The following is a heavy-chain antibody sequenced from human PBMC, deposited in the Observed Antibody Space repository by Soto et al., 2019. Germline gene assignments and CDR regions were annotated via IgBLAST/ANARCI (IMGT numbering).Heavy chain of an antibody. V-gene: IGHV1-69*01. Sequence: QVQLVQSGAEVKKPGSSVKVSCKASGGTFSSYAISWVRQAPGQGLEWMGGIIPIFGTANYAQKFQGRVTITADESTSTADVELSRLRSEDTAVYYCARDFRITMVRGEVYYSYYGMDVWGQGTTVTVSS. CDR1: GGTFSSYA. D-gene: IGHD3-10*01. J-gene: IGHJ6*02. CDR3: ARDFRITMVRGEVYYSYYGMDV. CDR2: IIPIFGTA.